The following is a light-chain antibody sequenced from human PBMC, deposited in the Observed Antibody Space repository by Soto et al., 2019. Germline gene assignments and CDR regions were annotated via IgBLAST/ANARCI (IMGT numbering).Light chain of an antibody. V-gene: IGKV1-5*03. CDR1: RSISTW. CDR3: QQYNSYSRT. Sequence: DIPMTQSPSTLSASVGDRVTITCRASRSISTWLAWYQQKPGKAPKLLIYKASSLESGVPSRFSGSGSGTEFTLTISSLQPDDFATYSCQQYNSYSRTFGQGTKVEIK. J-gene: IGKJ1*01. CDR2: KAS.